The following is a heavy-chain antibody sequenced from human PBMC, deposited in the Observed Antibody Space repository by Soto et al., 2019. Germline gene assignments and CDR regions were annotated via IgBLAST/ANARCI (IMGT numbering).Heavy chain of an antibody. CDR3: ARDPLPDGRWDDISTGSPYYYYGMDV. CDR2: IIPIFGTA. Sequence: QVQLVQSGAEVKKPGSSVKVSCKASGGTFSSYAISWVRQAPGQGLEWMGGIIPIFGTANYAQKFQGRVAITADESTSTAYMELSSLRSEDTAVYYCARDPLPDGRWDDISTGSPYYYYGMDVWGQGTTVTVSS. J-gene: IGHJ6*02. D-gene: IGHD3-9*01. V-gene: IGHV1-69*01. CDR1: GGTFSSYA.